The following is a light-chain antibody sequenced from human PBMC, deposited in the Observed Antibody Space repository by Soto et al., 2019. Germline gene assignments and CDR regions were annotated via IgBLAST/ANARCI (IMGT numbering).Light chain of an antibody. CDR1: QSVSSN. V-gene: IGKV3-15*01. J-gene: IGKJ3*01. CDR3: QQYNNWLPFT. CDR2: GAS. Sequence: EIVMTQSPATLSVSPGERATLSCRASQSVSSNLAWYQQKPGQAPRLLIYGASTRATGIPARFSGSASGTEFTLAISSLQSEDFAVYYCQQYNNWLPFTFGPGTKVDIK.